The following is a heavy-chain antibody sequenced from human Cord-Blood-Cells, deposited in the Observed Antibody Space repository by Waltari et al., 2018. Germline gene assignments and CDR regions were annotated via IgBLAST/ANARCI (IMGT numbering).Heavy chain of an antibody. D-gene: IGHD7-27*01. V-gene: IGHV3-48*01. J-gene: IGHJ3*02. Sequence: EVQLVESGGGLVQPGGSLRLSCAASGFTFSSYSMNWVRQAPGKGLELVSYISSCSSTIYYADSVKGRFTISRDNAKNSLYLQMNSLRAEDTAVYYCARAYWGLDFAFDIWGQGTMVTVSS. CDR2: ISSCSSTI. CDR1: GFTFSSYS. CDR3: ARAYWGLDFAFDI.